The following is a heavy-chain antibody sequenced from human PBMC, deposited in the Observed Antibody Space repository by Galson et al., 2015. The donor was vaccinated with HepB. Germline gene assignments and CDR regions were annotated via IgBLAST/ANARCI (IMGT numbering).Heavy chain of an antibody. Sequence: LRLSCAASGFTFSSYIMNWVRQAPGKGLEWVSSISSSSTYIYYADSVKGRFTISRDNARNSLFLQMNSLRAEDTAVYYCARDGSIGSTSYGMDVWGQGTTVTVSS. CDR3: ARDGSIGSTSYGMDV. V-gene: IGHV3-21*01. CDR2: ISSSSTYI. CDR1: GFTFSSYI. J-gene: IGHJ6*02. D-gene: IGHD2-2*01.